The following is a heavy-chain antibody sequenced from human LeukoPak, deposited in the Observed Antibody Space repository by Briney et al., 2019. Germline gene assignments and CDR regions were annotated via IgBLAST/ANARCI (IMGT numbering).Heavy chain of an antibody. Sequence: PGGSLRLSCAASGFTFSSYGMTWVRQAPGKGLEWVSYISSSSSTIYYADSVKGRFTISRDNAKNSLYLQLNSLRAEDTAVYYCAKDFPRGGWGQGTLVTVSS. CDR2: ISSSSSTI. CDR3: AKDFPRGG. CDR1: GFTFSSYG. V-gene: IGHV3-48*01. J-gene: IGHJ4*02.